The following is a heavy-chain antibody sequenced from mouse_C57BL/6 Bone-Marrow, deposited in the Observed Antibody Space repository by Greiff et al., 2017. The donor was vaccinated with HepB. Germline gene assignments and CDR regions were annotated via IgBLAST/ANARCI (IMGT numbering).Heavy chain of an antibody. Sequence: QVQLQQPGAELVRPGTSVKLSCKASGYTFTSYWMHWVKQRPGQGLEWIGVIDPSDSYTNYNQKFKGKATLTVDTSSSTAYMQLRSLTSDDSAVYYYARHGGNDYWGQGTTLTVSS. D-gene: IGHD2-1*01. CDR2: IDPSDSYT. V-gene: IGHV1-59*01. J-gene: IGHJ2*01. CDR1: GYTFTSYW. CDR3: ARHGGNDY.